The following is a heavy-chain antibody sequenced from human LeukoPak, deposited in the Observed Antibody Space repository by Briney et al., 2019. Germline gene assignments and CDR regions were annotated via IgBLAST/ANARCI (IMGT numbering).Heavy chain of an antibody. D-gene: IGHD3-16*01. CDR3: ARGGSSELIPSGEYYMDV. J-gene: IGHJ6*03. CDR1: GVSINSGAYY. CDR2: IYYSGST. Sequence: PSETLSLTCTVSGVSINSGAYYWSWIRQHPGKGLERIGYIYYSGSTYYNPSLKSRLTISVDTSKNQFSLKLSSVTAADTAVYYCARGGSSELIPSGEYYMDVWGKGTTVTVSS. V-gene: IGHV4-31*03.